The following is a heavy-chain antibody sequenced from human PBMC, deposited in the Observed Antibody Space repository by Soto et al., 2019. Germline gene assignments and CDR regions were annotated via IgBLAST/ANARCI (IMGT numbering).Heavy chain of an antibody. D-gene: IGHD2-15*01. Sequence: ASVKVSCKASGYTFTNYHMHWVRQAPGQGFEWMGIINPSGGSTTYAQKFQGRVTMTTDTSTSTAYMELRSLRSDDTAVYYCARRVGVAPVYDAYDLWGQGTMVTVSS. CDR3: ARRVGVAPVYDAYDL. V-gene: IGHV1-46*01. CDR1: GYTFTNYH. J-gene: IGHJ3*01. CDR2: INPSGGST.